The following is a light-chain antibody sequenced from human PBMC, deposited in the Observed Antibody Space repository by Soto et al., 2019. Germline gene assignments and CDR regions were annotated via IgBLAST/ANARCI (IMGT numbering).Light chain of an antibody. Sequence: QTPLTQPASVSGSPGQSITISCTGTSSDVGGYNYVSWYQQHPGKAPKLMIYDVNNRPSGVSNRFSGSKSGNTASLTISGLQAEDEADYFCSSYTTSSTPFVFGTGTKLTVL. CDR1: SSDVGGYNY. J-gene: IGLJ1*01. CDR3: SSYTTSSTPFV. V-gene: IGLV2-14*01. CDR2: DVN.